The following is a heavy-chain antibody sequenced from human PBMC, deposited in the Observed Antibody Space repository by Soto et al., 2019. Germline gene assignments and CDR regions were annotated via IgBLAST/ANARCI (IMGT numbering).Heavy chain of an antibody. Sequence: SETLSLTCAVYGGSFSGYYWSWIRQPPGKGLEWIGEINHSGSTNYNPSLKSRVTISVDTSKNQFSLKLSSVTAADTAVYYCARGLVFRSWYGRDDEEFDYWGQGTLVTVSS. CDR1: GGSFSGYY. J-gene: IGHJ4*02. V-gene: IGHV4-34*01. D-gene: IGHD6-13*01. CDR2: INHSGST. CDR3: ARGLVFRSWYGRDDEEFDY.